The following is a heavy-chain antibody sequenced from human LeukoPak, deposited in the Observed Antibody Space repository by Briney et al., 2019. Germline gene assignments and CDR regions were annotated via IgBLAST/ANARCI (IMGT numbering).Heavy chain of an antibody. CDR2: IYTSGST. CDR1: GGSISSYY. Sequence: SETLSLTCTVSGGSISSYYWSWIRQPAGKGLEWIGRIYTSGSTNYNPSLKSRVTMSVDMSKNQFSLKLSSVTAADTAVYYCARDGGYQLLTHPYYYMDVWGKGTTVTVSS. J-gene: IGHJ6*03. CDR3: ARDGGYQLLTHPYYYMDV. V-gene: IGHV4-4*07. D-gene: IGHD2-2*01.